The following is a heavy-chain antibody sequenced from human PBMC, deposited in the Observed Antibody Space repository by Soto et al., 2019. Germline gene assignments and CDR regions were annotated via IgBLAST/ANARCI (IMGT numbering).Heavy chain of an antibody. J-gene: IGHJ3*02. CDR3: ARVQELLTSEAFDI. CDR2: ISAYNGNT. Sequence: ASVKVSCKASGYTFTSYGISWVRQAPGQGLEWMGWISAYNGNTNYAQKLQGGATMTTDTSTSTAYMELRSLRSDDTAVYYCARVQELLTSEAFDIWGQGTMVTVSS. D-gene: IGHD3-9*01. V-gene: IGHV1-18*01. CDR1: GYTFTSYG.